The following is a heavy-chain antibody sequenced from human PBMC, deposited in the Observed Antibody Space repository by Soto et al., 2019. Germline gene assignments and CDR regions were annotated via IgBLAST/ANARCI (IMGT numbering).Heavy chain of an antibody. V-gene: IGHV1-24*01. J-gene: IGHJ4*02. D-gene: IGHD2-15*01. Sequence: ASVKVSCKVSGYTLTELSMHWVRQAPGKGLEWMGGFDPEDGETIYAQKFQGRVTMTEDTSTDTAYVELSSLRSEDTAVYYCARHDLGYCSGGPCPYYFDYWGQGTLVTVSS. CDR3: ARHDLGYCSGGPCPYYFDY. CDR2: FDPEDGET. CDR1: GYTLTELS.